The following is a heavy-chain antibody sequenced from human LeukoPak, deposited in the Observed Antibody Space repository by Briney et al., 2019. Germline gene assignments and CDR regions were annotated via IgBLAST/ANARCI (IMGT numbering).Heavy chain of an antibody. D-gene: IGHD3-10*02. CDR1: GFNFSNAW. V-gene: IGHV3-11*04. J-gene: IGHJ6*04. CDR3: AELGITMIGGV. Sequence: GGSLRLSCVASGFNFSNAWMSWVRQAPGKGLEWGSYISSSGSTIYYADSVKVRFTISRDNAKNSLYLQMNSLRAEDTAVYYCAELGITMIGGVWGKGTTVTISS. CDR2: ISSSGSTI.